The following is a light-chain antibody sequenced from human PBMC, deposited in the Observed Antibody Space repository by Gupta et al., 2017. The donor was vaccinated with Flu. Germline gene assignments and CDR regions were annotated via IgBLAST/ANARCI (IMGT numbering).Light chain of an antibody. Sequence: TQSPATLSLSPGERATLSCRASQYAYIYLSWYQQKPGQSPRLLIYDASSRATGVPARFSGSGSGKNFTLTISSLEPEDFAVYYCQQRPRTFGQGTKVEVK. J-gene: IGKJ1*01. CDR3: QQRPRT. CDR1: QYAYIY. CDR2: DAS. V-gene: IGKV3-11*01.